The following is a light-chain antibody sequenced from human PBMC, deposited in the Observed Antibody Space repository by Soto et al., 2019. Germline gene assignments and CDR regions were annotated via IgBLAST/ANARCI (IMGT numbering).Light chain of an antibody. CDR3: QQHNNWPLT. CDR1: QSVSSN. J-gene: IGKJ4*01. CDR2: GAS. Sequence: EIVMTQSPATLSVSPGERATLSCRASQSVSSNLAWHQQKPGQAPRLLVYGASTRATGIPARFSGSGSGTQFTLTISSLQSEDFAVYYCQQHNNWPLTFGGGTKVDIK. V-gene: IGKV3-15*01.